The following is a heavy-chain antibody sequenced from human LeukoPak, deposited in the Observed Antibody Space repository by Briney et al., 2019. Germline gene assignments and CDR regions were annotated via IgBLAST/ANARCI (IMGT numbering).Heavy chain of an antibody. CDR1: GGSISSSNW. J-gene: IGHJ4*02. CDR3: ARSIAVAGKGSDY. CDR2: IYHSGST. Sequence: SETLSLTCAVSGGSISSSNWWSWVRQPPGKGLEWIGEIYHSGSTNYSPSLKSRVTISVDKSKNQFSLKLSSVTAADTAVYYCARSIAVAGKGSDYWGQGTLVTVSS. D-gene: IGHD6-19*01. V-gene: IGHV4-4*02.